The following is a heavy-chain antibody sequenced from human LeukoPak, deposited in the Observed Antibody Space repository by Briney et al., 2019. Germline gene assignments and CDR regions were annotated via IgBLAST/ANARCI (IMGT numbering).Heavy chain of an antibody. D-gene: IGHD3-9*01. CDR3: ARGSRSHILTAYYYPYYYYYYGMDI. V-gene: IGHV1-8*02. CDR1: GYTFTSYG. Sequence: GSVTVSCKASGYTFTSYGISWVRQAPGQGLEWMGWMNPNSGNTVYAQKVQGRVTMTRNTSISTAYMDLSSLRSEDTAVYYCARGSRSHILTAYYYPYYYYYYGMDIWGQGTTVTVSS. J-gene: IGHJ6*02. CDR2: MNPNSGNT.